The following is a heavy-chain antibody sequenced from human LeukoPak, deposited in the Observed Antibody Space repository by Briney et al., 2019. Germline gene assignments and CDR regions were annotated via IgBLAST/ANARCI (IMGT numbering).Heavy chain of an antibody. V-gene: IGHV3-23*01. D-gene: IGHD6-19*01. CDR3: ARRSGVAVAGAFDY. CDR2: ISGSGDST. CDR1: GFTFSSYG. J-gene: IGHJ4*02. Sequence: GGTLRLSCAASGFTFSSYGMSWVRQAPGKGLEWVSGISGSGDSTYYADSVKGRFTISRDNSKNTLYLQMNSLRAEDTAVYFCARRSGVAVAGAFDYWGQGTLVTVSS.